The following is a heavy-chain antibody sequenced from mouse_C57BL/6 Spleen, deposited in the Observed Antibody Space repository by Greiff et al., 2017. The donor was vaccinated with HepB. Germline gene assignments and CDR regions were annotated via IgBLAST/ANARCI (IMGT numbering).Heavy chain of an antibody. D-gene: IGHD2-4*01. CDR1: GYAFSSSW. J-gene: IGHJ4*01. Sequence: VQLQQSGPELVKPGASVKISCKASGYAFSSSWMNWVKQRPGKGLEWIGRIYPGDGDTNYNGKFKGKATLTADKSSSTAYMQLSSLTSEDSAVYFCARYYDYDNAMDYWGQRTSVTVSS. CDR2: IYPGDGDT. CDR3: ARYYDYDNAMDY. V-gene: IGHV1-82*01.